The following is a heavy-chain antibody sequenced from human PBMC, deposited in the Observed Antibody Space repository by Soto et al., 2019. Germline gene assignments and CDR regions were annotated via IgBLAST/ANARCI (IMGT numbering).Heavy chain of an antibody. CDR3: ARELRYSNGAGGGMDV. J-gene: IGHJ6*02. CDR2: IWYDGSNK. V-gene: IGHV3-33*01. Sequence: QVQLVESGGGVVQPGRSLRLSCAASGFTFSSYGMHWVRQAPGKGLEWVAVIWYDGSNKYYADSVKGRFTISRDNSKNTLYLQMNSLRAEDTAVYYCARELRYSNGAGGGMDVWGQGTTVTVSS. D-gene: IGHD4-4*01. CDR1: GFTFSSYG.